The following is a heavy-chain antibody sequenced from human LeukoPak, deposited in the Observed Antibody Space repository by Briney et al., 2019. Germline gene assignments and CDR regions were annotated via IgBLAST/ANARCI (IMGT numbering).Heavy chain of an antibody. J-gene: IGHJ6*03. D-gene: IGHD6-6*01. Sequence: PSETLSLTCTVSGGSISSYYWSWIRQPPGQGLEWVGYIYYSWSTNYNPSLKSRVTISVDTSKNQFSLKLSSVTAADTAVYFCARDWGVGGRPGYMDVWGKGTTVTVSS. CDR1: GGSISSYY. V-gene: IGHV4-59*01. CDR3: ARDWGVGGRPGYMDV. CDR2: IYYSWST.